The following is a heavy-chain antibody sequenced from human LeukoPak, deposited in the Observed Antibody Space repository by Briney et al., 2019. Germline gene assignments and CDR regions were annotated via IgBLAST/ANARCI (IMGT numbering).Heavy chain of an antibody. D-gene: IGHD3-16*01. CDR3: AKDYGDAFDI. J-gene: IGHJ3*02. V-gene: IGHV3-23*01. CDR1: GFGVSSCF. Sequence: PGGSLRLSCAASGFGVSSCFMAWVRQAPGKGLEWVSAISGSGGSTYYADSVKGRFTISRDNSKNTLYLQMNSLRAEDTAVYYCAKDYGDAFDIWGQGTMVTVSS. CDR2: ISGSGGST.